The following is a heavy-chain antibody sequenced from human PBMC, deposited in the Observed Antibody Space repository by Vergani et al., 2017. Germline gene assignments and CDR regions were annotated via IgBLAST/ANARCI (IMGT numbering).Heavy chain of an antibody. V-gene: IGHV4-39*07. D-gene: IGHD6-19*01. CDR1: GGSISSSSYY. CDR2: IYYSGST. Sequence: QLQLQESGPGLVKPSETLSLTCTVSGGSISSSSYYWGWIRQPPGKGLEWIGSIYYSGSTYYNPSLKSRVTISVDTSKNQFSLKLSSVTAADTAVYYCARSYSSGWADYWGQGTLVTVSS. J-gene: IGHJ4*02. CDR3: ARSYSSGWADY.